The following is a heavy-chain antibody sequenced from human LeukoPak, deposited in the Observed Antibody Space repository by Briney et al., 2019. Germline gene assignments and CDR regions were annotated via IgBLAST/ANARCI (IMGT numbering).Heavy chain of an antibody. D-gene: IGHD6-19*01. V-gene: IGHV3-23*01. CDR3: AKARLSTGWAYNDY. Sequence: GGSLRLSCAASGFIFTNYAMSWVRQAPGKGPEWVSAVVGGGHTTFYADSVKGRFTISRDNSKNTVYLQMNSLRGEDTAVYYCAKARLSTGWAYNDYWGQGTPVSVSS. CDR2: VVGGGHTT. J-gene: IGHJ4*02. CDR1: GFIFTNYA.